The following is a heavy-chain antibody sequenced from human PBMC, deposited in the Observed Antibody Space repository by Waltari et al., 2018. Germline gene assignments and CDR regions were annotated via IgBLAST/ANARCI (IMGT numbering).Heavy chain of an antibody. CDR3: ARVGASPLVVIFDY. V-gene: IGHV4-4*07. CDR2: IYTSGST. D-gene: IGHD2-21*01. Sequence: QVQLQESGPGLVKPSETLSLTCTVSGGSISSYYWSWIRQPAGKGLEWIGRIYTSGSTNYNPSLKSRFTMSVDTSKNQFSLKLSSVTAADTAVYYCARVGASPLVVIFDYWGQGTLVTVSS. J-gene: IGHJ4*02. CDR1: GGSISSYY.